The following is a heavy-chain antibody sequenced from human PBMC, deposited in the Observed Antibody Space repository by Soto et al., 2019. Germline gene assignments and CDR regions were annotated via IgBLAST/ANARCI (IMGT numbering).Heavy chain of an antibody. CDR3: ARTYGDYNPGPNWFDP. CDR1: GGSVSSGSYY. Sequence: SETLSLTCTVSGGSVSSGSYYWSWIRQPPGKGLEWIGYIYYSGSTNYNPSLKSRVTISVDTSKNQFSLKLSSVTAADTAVYYCARTYGDYNPGPNWFDPWGQGTMVTVSS. V-gene: IGHV4-61*01. CDR2: IYYSGST. D-gene: IGHD4-17*01. J-gene: IGHJ5*02.